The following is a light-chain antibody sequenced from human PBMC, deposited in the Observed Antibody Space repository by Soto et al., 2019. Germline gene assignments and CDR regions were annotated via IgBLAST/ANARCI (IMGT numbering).Light chain of an antibody. J-gene: IGLJ1*01. V-gene: IGLV2-14*01. CDR2: EVS. CDR1: TSDVGGYNY. CDR3: LSKTSSSSYV. Sequence: QSALTQPASVSGSPGQSITISCTGTTSDVGGYNYVSWYQQHPGKVPKLLIHEVSNRPSGVSNRCSGSKSGNTASLTISGLQAEDEADYYCLSKTSSSSYVFGTGTQLTVL.